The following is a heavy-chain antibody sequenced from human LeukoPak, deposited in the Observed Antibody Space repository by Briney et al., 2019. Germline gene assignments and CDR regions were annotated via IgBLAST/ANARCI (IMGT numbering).Heavy chain of an antibody. D-gene: IGHD4-11*01. V-gene: IGHV3-66*02. CDR1: GFTVSSNY. Sequence: QTGGSLRLSCAAPGFTVSSNYMSWVRQAPGKGLEWVSVIYSGGSTYYADSVKGRFTISRDNSKNTLYLQMNSLRAEDTAVYYCARPRRQYGLGLGYWGQGTLVTVSS. J-gene: IGHJ4*02. CDR3: ARPRRQYGLGLGY. CDR2: IYSGGST.